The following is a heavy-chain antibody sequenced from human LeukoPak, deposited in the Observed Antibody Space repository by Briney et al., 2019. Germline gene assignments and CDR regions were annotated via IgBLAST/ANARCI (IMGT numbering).Heavy chain of an antibody. CDR3: ARVRQDYDFWSGYSPHWFDP. D-gene: IGHD3-3*01. CDR2: ISAYNGNT. J-gene: IGHJ5*02. CDR1: GYTFTSYG. Sequence: ASVKVSCKASGYTFTSYGISWVRQAPGQGLEWMGWISAYNGNTNYAQKLQGRVTMTTDTSTSTAYMELRSLRSDDTAVYYCARVRQDYDFWSGYSPHWFDPWGQGTLLTVSS. V-gene: IGHV1-18*01.